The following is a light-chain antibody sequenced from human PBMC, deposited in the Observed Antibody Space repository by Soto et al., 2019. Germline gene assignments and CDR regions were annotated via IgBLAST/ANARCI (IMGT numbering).Light chain of an antibody. CDR3: HQYGSSPYT. Sequence: EIVLTQSPGTLSLSPGERATLSCRASQSVSSSYLAWYQQKPGQAPRPLIYGASTRDTGIPDRFSGSGSGTDFTLTISRLEPEDFAVYYCHQYGSSPYTFGQGTKLEIK. J-gene: IGKJ2*01. CDR1: QSVSSSY. V-gene: IGKV3-20*01. CDR2: GAS.